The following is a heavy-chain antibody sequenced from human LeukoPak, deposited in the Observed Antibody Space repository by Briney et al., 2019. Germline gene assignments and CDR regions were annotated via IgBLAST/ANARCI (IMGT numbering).Heavy chain of an antibody. CDR3: ARDVPHNWFDT. Sequence: GGSLRLSCAASGITFGNNWMHWVRQGPGKGLVWISRINSDGGGAIYADSVKGRFTVSRDNAKNTLYLQMNSLRAEDTAVYCCARDVPHNWFDTWGQGTLVTVSS. CDR1: GITFGNNW. CDR2: INSDGGGA. J-gene: IGHJ5*02. V-gene: IGHV3-74*01.